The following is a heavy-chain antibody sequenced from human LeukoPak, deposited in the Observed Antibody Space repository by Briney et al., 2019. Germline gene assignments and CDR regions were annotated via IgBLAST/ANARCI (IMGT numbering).Heavy chain of an antibody. CDR3: ARDGSGRWYFDY. Sequence: GGSLRLSCAASGFTFSSYGMHWVRQAPGKGLEWVAYIWYGGSNKYYADSVKGRFTLSRDNSKNTLYLQMNSLRAEDTAVYYCARDGSGRWYFDYWGQGTLVTVSS. CDR2: IWYGGSNK. CDR1: GFTFSSYG. D-gene: IGHD3-10*01. J-gene: IGHJ4*02. V-gene: IGHV3-30*02.